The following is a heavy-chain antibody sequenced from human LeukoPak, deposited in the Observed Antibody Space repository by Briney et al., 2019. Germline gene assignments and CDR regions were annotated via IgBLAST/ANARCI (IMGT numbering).Heavy chain of an antibody. CDR3: AAIVSRGSSSSSYDY. Sequence: SVKVSCKASGFTFTSSAMQWVRQARGQRLEWIRWIVVGSGNTNYAQKFQERVTITRDMSTSTAYMELSSLRSEDTAVYYCAAIVSRGSSSSSYDYWGQGTLVTVSS. D-gene: IGHD6-6*01. CDR1: GFTFTSSA. J-gene: IGHJ4*02. V-gene: IGHV1-58*02. CDR2: IVVGSGNT.